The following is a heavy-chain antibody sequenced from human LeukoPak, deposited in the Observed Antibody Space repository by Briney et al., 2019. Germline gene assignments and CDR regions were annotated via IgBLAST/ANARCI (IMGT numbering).Heavy chain of an antibody. CDR2: MNHTSGNT. CDR3: ARERGRRGIFGVALIGARRAYYFDY. CDR1: GYTFTSSYD. Sequence: ASVKLSFNAAGYTFTSSYDVNWGRHATRQGLQWMGSMNHTSGNTGYSHNFEGRVTMARNLSISAAYKELSSLRSEDTAVYYCARERGRRGIFGVALIGARRAYYFDYWGQGTLVTVSS. D-gene: IGHD3-3*01. J-gene: IGHJ4*02. V-gene: IGHV1-8*01.